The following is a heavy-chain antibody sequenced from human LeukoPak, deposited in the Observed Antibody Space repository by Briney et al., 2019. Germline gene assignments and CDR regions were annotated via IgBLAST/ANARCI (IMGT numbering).Heavy chain of an antibody. D-gene: IGHD6-13*01. Sequence: SETLSLTCTVSGGSISSWYWSWIRQPAGKRLEWIGRIKSGGSTNYNPSLKSRVTMSVETSKNQFSLKLDSATAADTAVYYCAGDTGQQPYPDYWGQGALVTVSS. CDR1: GGSISSWY. J-gene: IGHJ4*02. CDR2: IKSGGST. CDR3: AGDTGQQPYPDY. V-gene: IGHV4-4*07.